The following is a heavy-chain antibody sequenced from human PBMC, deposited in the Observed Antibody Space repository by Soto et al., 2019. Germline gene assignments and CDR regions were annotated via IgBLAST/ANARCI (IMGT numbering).Heavy chain of an antibody. J-gene: IGHJ6*02. Sequence: ASVKVSCKASGYTFTSYYMHWVRQAPGQGLEWMGIINPSGGSTSYAQKFQGRVTMTRDTSTSTVYMELSSLRSEDTAVYYCARDRRSDPYYYDSSGPIYGMDVWGQGTTVTVSS. D-gene: IGHD3-22*01. CDR2: INPSGGST. CDR3: ARDRRSDPYYYDSSGPIYGMDV. V-gene: IGHV1-46*01. CDR1: GYTFTSYY.